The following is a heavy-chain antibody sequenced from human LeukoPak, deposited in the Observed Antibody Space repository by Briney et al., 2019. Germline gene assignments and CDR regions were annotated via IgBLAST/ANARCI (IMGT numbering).Heavy chain of an antibody. CDR3: ARERDGSGSYFDY. Sequence: GGSLRLSCAASGFTFSSYGMHWVRQAPGKGLEWVAVIWYDGSNKYYADSVKGRFTISRDNSKNTLYLQMNSLRAEDTAVYYCARERDGSGSYFDYWGQGTLVTASS. CDR2: IWYDGSNK. V-gene: IGHV3-33*01. CDR1: GFTFSSYG. J-gene: IGHJ4*02. D-gene: IGHD1-26*01.